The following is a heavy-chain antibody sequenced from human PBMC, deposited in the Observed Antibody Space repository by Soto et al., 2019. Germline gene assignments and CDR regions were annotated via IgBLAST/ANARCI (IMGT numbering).Heavy chain of an antibody. CDR1: GFTFSSYS. V-gene: IGHV3-21*01. J-gene: IGHJ4*02. Sequence: EVQVVESGGGLVKPGGSLRLSCAASGFTFSSYSMNWVRQAPGKGLEWVSSISSSSTYIYYADSVKGRFTISRDNAKNSLYLQMNSLRADDTALYYCARDVGPTVAAGFDYWGQGTLVTVSS. D-gene: IGHD4-17*01. CDR2: ISSSSTYI. CDR3: ARDVGPTVAAGFDY.